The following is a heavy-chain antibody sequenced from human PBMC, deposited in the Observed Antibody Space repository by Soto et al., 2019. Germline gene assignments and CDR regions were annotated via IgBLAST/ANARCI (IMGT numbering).Heavy chain of an antibody. CDR2: IKQDGSEK. J-gene: IGHJ4*02. Sequence: EVQLVESGGGLVQPGGSLRLSCAASGFTFSSYWMSWVRQAPGKGLEWVANIKQDGSEKYYVDSVKGRFTISRDNAKNSLYLQMNSLSAEDTAVYYCARDRPHYYDSSGYLYCFDYWGQGTLVTVSS. CDR3: ARDRPHYYDSSGYLYCFDY. D-gene: IGHD3-22*01. CDR1: GFTFSSYW. V-gene: IGHV3-7*01.